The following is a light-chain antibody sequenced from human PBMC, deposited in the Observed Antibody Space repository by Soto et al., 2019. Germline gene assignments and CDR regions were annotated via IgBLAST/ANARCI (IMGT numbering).Light chain of an antibody. Sequence: DIVMTQSPDSLAVSLGERATINCKSSQSVLYSSNNKNHLAWYQQKPGQPPKLLIYWASTRDSGVPDRVSGSGSGTDFTLTISSLQAEDLAVYYCQQYDSSSLSFGGGTKVEIK. CDR2: WAS. J-gene: IGKJ4*01. CDR1: QSVLYSSNNKNH. CDR3: QQYDSSSLS. V-gene: IGKV4-1*01.